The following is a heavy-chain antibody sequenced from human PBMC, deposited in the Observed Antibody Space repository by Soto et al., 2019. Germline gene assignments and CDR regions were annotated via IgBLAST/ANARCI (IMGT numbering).Heavy chain of an antibody. J-gene: IGHJ5*02. CDR3: ARSHYYDSSGP. CDR1: GGSIISGDYY. Sequence: PSETLSLTCTVSGGSIISGDYYWSWIRQPPGKGLEWIGYIYYSGSTYYDPSLKSRVTISVDTSKNQFSLKLSSVTAADTAVYYCARSHYYDSSGPWGQGTLVTVSS. D-gene: IGHD3-22*01. CDR2: IYYSGST. V-gene: IGHV4-31*03.